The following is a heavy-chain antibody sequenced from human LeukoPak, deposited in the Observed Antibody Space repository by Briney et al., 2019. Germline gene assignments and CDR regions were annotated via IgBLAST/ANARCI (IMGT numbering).Heavy chain of an antibody. CDR3: ARAMTTVTTSWFDP. Sequence: GESLKISCKGSGYSFTSYWIGWVRQMPGKGLEWMGIIYPGDSDTRYSPFFQGQVTISADKSISTAYLQWSSLKASDTAVYYCARAMTTVTTSWFDPWGQGTLVTVSS. CDR2: IYPGDSDT. D-gene: IGHD4-11*01. J-gene: IGHJ5*02. V-gene: IGHV5-51*01. CDR1: GYSFTSYW.